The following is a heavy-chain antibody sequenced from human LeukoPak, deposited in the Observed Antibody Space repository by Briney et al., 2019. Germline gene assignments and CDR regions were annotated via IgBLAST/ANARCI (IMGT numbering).Heavy chain of an antibody. Sequence: GASVKVSCRASGYTFSSISWLRQAPGQGLEWMGWINANNGNTNYVEKFQGRVTMTTDTSTSTAYMELRSLRSDDTAVYYCGRGAWGEVLFDYWGQGTLVTVSS. V-gene: IGHV1-18*01. CDR2: INANNGNT. CDR1: GYTFSS. J-gene: IGHJ4*02. D-gene: IGHD7-27*01. CDR3: GRGAWGEVLFDY.